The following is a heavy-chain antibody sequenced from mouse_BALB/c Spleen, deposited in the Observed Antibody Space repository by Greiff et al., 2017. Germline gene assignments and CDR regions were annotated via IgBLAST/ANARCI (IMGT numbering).Heavy chain of an antibody. CDR2: INSNGGST. J-gene: IGHJ1*01. V-gene: IGHV5-6-3*01. D-gene: IGHD2-3*01. Sequence: EVQVVESGGGLVQPGGSLKLSCAASGFTFSSYGMSWVRQTPDKRLELVATINSNGGSTYYPDSVKGRFTISRDNAKNTLYLQMSSLKSEDTAMYYCARGLLQYFDVWGAGTTVTVSS. CDR3: ARGLLQYFDV. CDR1: GFTFSSYG.